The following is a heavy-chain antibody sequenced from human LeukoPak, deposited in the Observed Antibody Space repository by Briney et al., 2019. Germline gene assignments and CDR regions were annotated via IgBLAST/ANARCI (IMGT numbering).Heavy chain of an antibody. V-gene: IGHV5-51*01. D-gene: IGHD3-22*01. CDR2: IYPGDSDT. CDR1: GYNFTSYW. CDR3: ARSDSSGGARGIQY. Sequence: GESLKISCKGFGYNFTSYWVGWVRQMPGKGLQCLGSIYPGDSDTRYSPSFQSQVTISVDKSVSTAYLQWSSLKASDTAMYYCARSDSSGGARGIQYWGQGTPVTVSS. J-gene: IGHJ1*01.